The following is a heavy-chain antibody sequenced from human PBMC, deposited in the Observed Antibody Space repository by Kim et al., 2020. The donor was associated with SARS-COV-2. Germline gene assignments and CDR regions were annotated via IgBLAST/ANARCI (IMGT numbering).Heavy chain of an antibody. J-gene: IGHJ6*03. V-gene: IGHV1-2*06. CDR2: INPNSGGT. D-gene: IGHD5-12*01. Sequence: ASVKVSCKASGYTFTGYYMHWVRQAPGQGLEWMGRINPNSGGTNYAQKFQGRVTMTRDTSISTAYMGLSRLRSDDTAVYYCARGYLASLEGYYYYYYMDVWGKGTTVTVSS. CDR1: GYTFTGYY. CDR3: ARGYLASLEGYYYYYYMDV.